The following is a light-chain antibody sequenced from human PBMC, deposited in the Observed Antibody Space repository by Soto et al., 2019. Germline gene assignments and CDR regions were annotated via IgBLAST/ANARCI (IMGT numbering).Light chain of an antibody. V-gene: IGKV3-15*01. CDR1: QNVDSN. J-gene: IGKJ1*01. CDR3: QQYNAWAMT. CDR2: NAS. Sequence: VLTQSPVTLSMSPGERATLSCMASQNVDSNFAWHHQQKLGKAPRLLIYNASTRATGIPARFRGSGSGRDFTLTITSLQSEDFGIDYCQQYNAWAMTCGQGTKVEIK.